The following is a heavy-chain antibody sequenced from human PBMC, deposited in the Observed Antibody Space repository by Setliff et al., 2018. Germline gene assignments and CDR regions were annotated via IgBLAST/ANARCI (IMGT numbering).Heavy chain of an antibody. CDR1: GFTFSDYY. CDR3: VKEEGWDSLQDAFDI. Sequence: GGSLRLSCAASGFTFSDYYMSWIRQAPGKGLEWVSYISSSSSYTNYADSVKVRFTISRDNAKNSLYLQMNSLRAEDTAVYYCVKEEGWDSLQDAFDIWGQEKMVTVSS. CDR2: ISSSSSYT. V-gene: IGHV3-11*05. D-gene: IGHD1-26*01. J-gene: IGHJ3*02.